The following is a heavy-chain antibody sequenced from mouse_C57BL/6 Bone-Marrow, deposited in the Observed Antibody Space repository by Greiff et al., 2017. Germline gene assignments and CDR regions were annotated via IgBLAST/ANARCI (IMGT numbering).Heavy chain of an antibody. CDR1: GYTFTSYW. CDR3: AREGVRYDYGGGLAY. V-gene: IGHV1-72*01. CDR2: IDPNSGGT. D-gene: IGHD2-4*01. J-gene: IGHJ3*01. Sequence: VQLQQPGAELVKPGASVKLSCKASGYTFTSYWMHWVKQRPGRGLEWIGRIDPNSGGTKYNEKFKSKATLTVDKPSSTAYMQLSSLTSEDSAVYCGAREGVRYDYGGGLAYWGQGTLVTVSA.